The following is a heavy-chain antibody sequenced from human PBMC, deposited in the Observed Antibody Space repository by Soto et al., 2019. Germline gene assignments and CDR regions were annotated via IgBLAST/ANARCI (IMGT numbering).Heavy chain of an antibody. CDR3: AKDQGTSWYEIDY. D-gene: IGHD6-13*01. V-gene: IGHV3-23*01. J-gene: IGHJ4*02. CDR2: ISGSGGST. CDR1: GFTVSSYA. Sequence: EVQLLESGGGLVQPGGSLRLSCAASGFTVSSYAMSRVRQAPGKGLEWVSTISGSGGSTYYADSVKGRFTISRDNSKNTLFLQMNSLRAEDTAVYYCAKDQGTSWYEIDYWGQGTLVTVSS.